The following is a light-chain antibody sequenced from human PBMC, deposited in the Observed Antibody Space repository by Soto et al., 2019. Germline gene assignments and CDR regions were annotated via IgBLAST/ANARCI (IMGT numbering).Light chain of an antibody. CDR2: GXS. Sequence: IVMTKSPATLSVSPGERATLCXRASHSVITNLSWYQQKPGXAPRXXXDGXSTRATGSPARLSGSGSGTEFTLTISSLHSEDFAVYYCQQYNKGTRTFGQGTRLEI. CDR3: QQYNKGTRT. CDR1: HSVITN. J-gene: IGKJ5*01. V-gene: IGKV3-15*01.